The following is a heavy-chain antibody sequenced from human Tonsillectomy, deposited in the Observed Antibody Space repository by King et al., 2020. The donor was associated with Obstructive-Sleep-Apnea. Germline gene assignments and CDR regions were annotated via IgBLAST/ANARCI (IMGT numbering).Heavy chain of an antibody. D-gene: IGHD3-3*01. CDR1: GFTFKSYN. J-gene: IGHJ4*02. CDR3: ARGVDY. V-gene: IGHV3-48*04. Sequence: VQLVESGGGLVQPGGSLRLSCVASGFTFKSYNMNWVRQAPGRGLEWFSYISSNGSNIYYADSVKGRFTTSRDNAENSLYLQMNSLRAEDTAVYYCARGVDYWGQGTLVTVSS. CDR2: ISSNGSNI.